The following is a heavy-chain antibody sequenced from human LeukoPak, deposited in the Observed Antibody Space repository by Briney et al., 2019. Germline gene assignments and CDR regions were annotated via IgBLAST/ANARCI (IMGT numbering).Heavy chain of an antibody. CDR3: ARVPRVGAAEGSFDY. CDR2: IYYSGST. D-gene: IGHD2-15*01. J-gene: IGHJ4*02. Sequence: SETLSLTCTVSGGSISSYYWSWIRQPPGKGLEWSGYIYYSGSTNYNPSLKSRVTISVDTSKNQFSLKLSSVTAADTAVYYCARVPRVGAAEGSFDYWGQGTLVTVSS. V-gene: IGHV4-59*01. CDR1: GGSISSYY.